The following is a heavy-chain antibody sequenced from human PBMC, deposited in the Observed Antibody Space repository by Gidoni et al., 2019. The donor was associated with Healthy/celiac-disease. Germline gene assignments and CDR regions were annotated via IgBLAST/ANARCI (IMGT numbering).Heavy chain of an antibody. CDR1: GGSCSGYY. J-gene: IGHJ4*02. V-gene: IGHV4-34*01. CDR2: IYHRGST. Sequence: QEQRQQWGAGLLKPSETLSLTCAVYGGSCSGYYWSWSRQPPGKGLEWIGEIYHRGSTNYTPSLKRRVTISLDTSKTQFSLMLRSVPAADTAVYYCASPAPDYSLDYWGQGTLVTVSS. CDR3: ASPAPDYSLDY. D-gene: IGHD4-4*01.